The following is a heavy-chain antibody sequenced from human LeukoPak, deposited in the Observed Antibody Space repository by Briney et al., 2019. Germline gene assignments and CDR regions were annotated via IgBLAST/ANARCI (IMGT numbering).Heavy chain of an antibody. CDR1: GFTFSSYS. CDR2: ISSSSSTI. CDR3: ARAPSAGNFVLYYFDY. V-gene: IGHV3-48*01. J-gene: IGHJ4*02. D-gene: IGHD3-16*02. Sequence: GGSLRLSCAASGFTFSSYSMNWVRQAPGKGLEWVSYISSSSSTIYYADSVKGRFTISRDNAKNSLYLQMNSLRAEDTAVYYCARAPSAGNFVLYYFDYWGQGTLVTVSS.